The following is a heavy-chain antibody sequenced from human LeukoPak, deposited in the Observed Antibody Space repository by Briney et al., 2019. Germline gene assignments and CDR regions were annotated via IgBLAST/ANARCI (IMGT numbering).Heavy chain of an antibody. CDR2: ISHIGST. CDR1: GASINGHY. J-gene: IGHJ3*02. Sequence: PSETLSLTCTVSGASINGHYLTWLRQPPGKGLEWIGYISHIGSTNYNPSLKSRVTISVDTSKNPFSLKLTSVTAADTAVYYCARDRISINALDMWGQGTMVTVSS. CDR3: ARDRISINALDM. V-gene: IGHV4-59*11. D-gene: IGHD1-14*01.